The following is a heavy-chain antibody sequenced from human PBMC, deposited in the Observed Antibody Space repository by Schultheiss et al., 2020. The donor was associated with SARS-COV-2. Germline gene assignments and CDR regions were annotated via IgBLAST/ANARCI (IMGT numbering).Heavy chain of an antibody. J-gene: IGHJ4*02. V-gene: IGHV4-4*07. CDR3: ARSPSPYCGGDCYPYYFDY. CDR1: GGSISSYY. Sequence: SETLSLTCTVSGGSISSYYWSWIRQPAGKGLEWVGRISSSGSTNYNPSLKSRVTISVDTSKNQFSLKLSSVTAADTAVYYCARSPSPYCGGDCYPYYFDYWGQGTLVTVSS. CDR2: ISSSGST. D-gene: IGHD2-21*02.